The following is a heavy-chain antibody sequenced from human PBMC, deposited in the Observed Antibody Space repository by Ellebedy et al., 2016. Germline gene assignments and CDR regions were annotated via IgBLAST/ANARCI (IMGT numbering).Heavy chain of an antibody. CDR1: GGTFSSYA. D-gene: IGHD1-26*01. J-gene: IGHJ3*02. V-gene: IGHV1-69*04. CDR3: ARGRSGTSFPNSFDI. Sequence: ASVKVSCKASGGTFSSYAISWVRQAPGQGLEWMGRIIPILGIANYAQKFQGRVTITADKSTTTAYLELNSLRSEDTAVFYCARGRSGTSFPNSFDIWGQGTMVTVSS. CDR2: IIPILGIA.